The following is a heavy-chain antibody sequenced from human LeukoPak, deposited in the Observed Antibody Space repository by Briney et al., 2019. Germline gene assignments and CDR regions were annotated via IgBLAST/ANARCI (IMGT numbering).Heavy chain of an antibody. J-gene: IGHJ4*02. CDR2: ISGSGGST. Sequence: GGSLRLSCAASGFTFSSYAMSWVRQAPGKGLEWVSAISGSGGSTYYADSVKGRLTISRDNSKNTLYLQMNSLRAEDTAVYYCAKNPRYFDWLLLPADFDYWGQGTLVTVSS. CDR3: AKNPRYFDWLLLPADFDY. D-gene: IGHD3-9*01. V-gene: IGHV3-23*01. CDR1: GFTFSSYA.